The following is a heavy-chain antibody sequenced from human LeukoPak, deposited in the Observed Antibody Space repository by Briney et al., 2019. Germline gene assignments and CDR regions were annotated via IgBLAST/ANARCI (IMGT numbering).Heavy chain of an antibody. CDR2: IYHSGST. D-gene: IGHD3-3*01. V-gene: IGHV4-38-2*02. J-gene: IGHJ5*02. CDR3: ARGVTDFWSGYYRRGWFDP. Sequence: SETLSLTCTVSGYSISSGYYWGWIRQPPGKGLEWIGSIYHSGSTYYNPSLKSRVTISVDTSKNQFSLKLSSVTAADTAVYYCARGVTDFWSGYYRRGWFDPWGQGTLVTVSS. CDR1: GYSISSGYY.